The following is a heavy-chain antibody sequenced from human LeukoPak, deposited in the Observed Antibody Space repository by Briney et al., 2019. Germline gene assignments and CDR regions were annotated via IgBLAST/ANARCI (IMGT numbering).Heavy chain of an antibody. J-gene: IGHJ6*03. Sequence: SETLFLTCTVSGGSSNNYYWSWIRQSAGKGLEWIGRIYTSGSTNYNPSLKSRVSMSVDTSKNQFSLRLRSVTAADTAVYYCARRLGSGYYYYYYYMDVWGKGTTVTVSS. D-gene: IGHD3-22*01. CDR2: IYTSGST. V-gene: IGHV4-4*07. CDR3: ARRLGSGYYYYYYYMDV. CDR1: GGSSNNYY.